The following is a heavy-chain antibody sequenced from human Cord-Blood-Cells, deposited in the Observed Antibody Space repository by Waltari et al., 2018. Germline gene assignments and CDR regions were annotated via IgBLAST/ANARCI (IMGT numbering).Heavy chain of an antibody. D-gene: IGHD1-26*01. Sequence: QLQLQESGPGLVKPSETLSLTCTVSGGSISSSSYYWGWIRQPPGKGLEWIGSIYYSGSTYYNPSLKGRVTIAVDASKNQFSRKLSSVTAADTAVYYCARLRAEKKYSGSYYYYYGMDVWGQGTTVTVSS. J-gene: IGHJ6*02. CDR2: IYYSGST. V-gene: IGHV4-39*01. CDR1: GGSISSSSYY. CDR3: ARLRAEKKYSGSYYYYYGMDV.